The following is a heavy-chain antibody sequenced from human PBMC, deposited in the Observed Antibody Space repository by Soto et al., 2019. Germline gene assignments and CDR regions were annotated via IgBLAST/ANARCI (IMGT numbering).Heavy chain of an antibody. Sequence: GGSLRLSCAASEFTFSSYGMHWVRQAPGKGLEWVAFIWHDGGNKFYAESVKGRFTISRDNSKNTLYLQMTSLSAEDTAMYYCARDGDVNTGFGKDYWGQGTLVTVSS. CDR2: IWHDGGNK. CDR3: ARDGDVNTGFGKDY. D-gene: IGHD3-16*01. J-gene: IGHJ4*02. CDR1: EFTFSSYG. V-gene: IGHV3-33*01.